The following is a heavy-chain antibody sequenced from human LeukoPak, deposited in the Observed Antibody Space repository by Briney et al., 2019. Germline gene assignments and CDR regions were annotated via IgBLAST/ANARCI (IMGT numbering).Heavy chain of an antibody. V-gene: IGHV3-23*01. CDR3: ARDTTARDAFDI. CDR2: ISGSGGST. CDR1: GFTFSSYA. D-gene: IGHD4-11*01. Sequence: PAGGSLRLSCAASGFTFSSYAMSWVRQAPGKGLEWVSAISGSGGSTYYADSVKGRFTISRDNSKNTLYLQMNSLRAEDTAVYYCARDTTARDAFDIWGQGTMVTVSS. J-gene: IGHJ3*02.